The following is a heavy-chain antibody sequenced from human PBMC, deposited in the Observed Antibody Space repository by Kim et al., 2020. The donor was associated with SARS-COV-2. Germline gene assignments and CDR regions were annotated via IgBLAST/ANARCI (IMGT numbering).Heavy chain of an antibody. J-gene: IGHJ4*02. D-gene: IGHD3-9*01. V-gene: IGHV1-18*01. CDR3: ARAQWGGFDWLGTDY. CDR1: GYTFTSYG. CDR2: ISAYNGNT. Sequence: ASVKVSCKASGYTFTSYGISWVRQAPGQGLEWMGWISAYNGNTNYAQKLQGRVTMTTDTSTSTAYMELRSLRSDDTAVYYCARAQWGGFDWLGTDYWGQGTLVTVSS.